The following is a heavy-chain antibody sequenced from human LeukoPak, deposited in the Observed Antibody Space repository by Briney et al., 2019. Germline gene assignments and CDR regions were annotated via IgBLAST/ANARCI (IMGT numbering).Heavy chain of an antibody. J-gene: IGHJ4*02. D-gene: IGHD1-26*01. CDR1: GYTFTGYH. Sequence: ASVKVSCKASGYTFTGYHMHWVRQAPGQGLEWMGIINPSGGSTSYAQKFQGRVTMTRDTSTSTVYMELSSLRSEDTAVYYCARGIGGSYYVGYYFDYWGQGTLVTVSS. V-gene: IGHV1-46*01. CDR3: ARGIGGSYYVGYYFDY. CDR2: INPSGGST.